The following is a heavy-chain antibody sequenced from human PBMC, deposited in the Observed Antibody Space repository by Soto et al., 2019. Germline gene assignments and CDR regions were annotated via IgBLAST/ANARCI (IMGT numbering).Heavy chain of an antibody. V-gene: IGHV3-23*01. Sequence: DGQLLESGGGLVQPGGSLRLSCAASGFTFRSYAMSWVRQAPGKGLEWVSGISGSGISTHYADSVKGRFTVSRDNSKNTLYLQMNSLRAEDTAVYNCAKEPVGPDWYFDLWGRGTLVTVSS. CDR2: ISGSGIST. CDR1: GFTFRSYA. J-gene: IGHJ2*01. CDR3: AKEPVGPDWYFDL.